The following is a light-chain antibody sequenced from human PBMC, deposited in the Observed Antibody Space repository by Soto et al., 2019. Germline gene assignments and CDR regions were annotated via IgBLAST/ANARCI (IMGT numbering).Light chain of an antibody. J-gene: IGKJ1*01. CDR1: QSVSNNY. CDR3: QQYGSSGT. Sequence: EMVLTQSPGTLSLSPGERATLSCRAIQSVSNNYLAWYQQKPGQAPRLLIYGASNRATGIPDRFSGSGSGTDFTLTISRLEPEDFAVYYCQQYGSSGTFGQGTKVDI. V-gene: IGKV3-20*01. CDR2: GAS.